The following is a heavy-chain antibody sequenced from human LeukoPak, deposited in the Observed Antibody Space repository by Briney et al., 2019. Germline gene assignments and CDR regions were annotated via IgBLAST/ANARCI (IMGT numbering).Heavy chain of an antibody. Sequence: GSLRLSCAAPGLPVSSNYMRWGGSAAGKGKEWGCVIYSGCSTYYAHSVKGRFTISRDNSKNTLYLQMTSLRAEDTAVYYCARHPGDYPSFDYRGQGTLVTVSS. CDR1: GLPVSSNY. CDR3: ARHPGDYPSFDY. J-gene: IGHJ4*02. D-gene: IGHD7-27*01. V-gene: IGHV3-53*01. CDR2: IYSGCST.